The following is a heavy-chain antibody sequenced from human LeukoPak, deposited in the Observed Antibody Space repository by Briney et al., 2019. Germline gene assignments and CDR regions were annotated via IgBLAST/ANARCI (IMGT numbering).Heavy chain of an antibody. J-gene: IGHJ4*02. CDR2: VKSESDGGTS. CDR1: GFTFTNAW. Sequence: PGGSLRLSCAASGFTFTNAWISGVRQAPGRGPEWVGLVKSESDGGTSVYAATVKGIFTISRDDSKNTLYLQMNSLKTEDTAVYYCATGYGSGNACDYWGQGTLVTVSS. D-gene: IGHD3-10*01. CDR3: ATGYGSGNACDY. V-gene: IGHV3-15*01.